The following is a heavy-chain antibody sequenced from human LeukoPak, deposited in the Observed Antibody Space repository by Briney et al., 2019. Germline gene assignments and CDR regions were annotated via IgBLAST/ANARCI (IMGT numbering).Heavy chain of an antibody. CDR2: IYYSGST. Sequence: ETLSLTCIVSGGSIISSSYYWGWIRQPPGTGLEWIGSIYYSGSTYYNPSLKSRVTISVDTSKNQFSLKLSDVSAADTAVYYCASSIAVARFDYWGQGTLVTVSS. D-gene: IGHD6-19*01. CDR1: GGSIISSSYY. V-gene: IGHV4-39*07. CDR3: ASSIAVARFDY. J-gene: IGHJ4*02.